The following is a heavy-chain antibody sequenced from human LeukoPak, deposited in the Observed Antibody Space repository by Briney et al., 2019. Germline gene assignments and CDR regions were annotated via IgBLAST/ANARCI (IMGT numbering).Heavy chain of an antibody. CDR2: IYPGDSDT. Sequence: GESLKISCKGSGSRFTSYWIGWVRQMPGKGLEWMGIIYPGDSDTRYSPSFQGQVTISADKSISTAYLQWSSLKASDTAMYYCARRKTGYGSGRSIGWFDPWGQGTLVTVSS. J-gene: IGHJ5*02. D-gene: IGHD3-10*01. V-gene: IGHV5-51*01. CDR3: ARRKTGYGSGRSIGWFDP. CDR1: GSRFTSYW.